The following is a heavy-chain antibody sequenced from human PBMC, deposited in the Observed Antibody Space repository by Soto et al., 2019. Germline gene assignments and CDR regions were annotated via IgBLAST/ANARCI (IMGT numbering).Heavy chain of an antibody. Sequence: GGSMRVSWAASGCTFSSYARSWVRQETGKGLEWVSAISGSGGSTYYADSVKGRFTISRDNSKNTLYLQMNSLRAEDTAVYYCAKGPSSMGATAYYYGMDVWGQGTTVTVSS. V-gene: IGHV3-23*01. CDR3: AKGPSSMGATAYYYGMDV. CDR1: GCTFSSYA. CDR2: ISGSGGST. J-gene: IGHJ6*02. D-gene: IGHD1-26*01.